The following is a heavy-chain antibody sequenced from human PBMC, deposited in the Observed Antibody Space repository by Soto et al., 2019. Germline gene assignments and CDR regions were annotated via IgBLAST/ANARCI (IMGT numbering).Heavy chain of an antibody. Sequence: QVQLVESGGGVVQPGRSLRLSCAASGFTFSSYGMHWVRQAPGKGLEWVAVISYDGSNKYYADSVKGRFTISRDNSKNTLYLQMNSLRAEDTAVYYCAKDSDPQKHIAASGGWFDPWGQGTLVTVSS. V-gene: IGHV3-30*18. J-gene: IGHJ5*02. D-gene: IGHD6-13*01. CDR1: GFTFSSYG. CDR2: ISYDGSNK. CDR3: AKDSDPQKHIAASGGWFDP.